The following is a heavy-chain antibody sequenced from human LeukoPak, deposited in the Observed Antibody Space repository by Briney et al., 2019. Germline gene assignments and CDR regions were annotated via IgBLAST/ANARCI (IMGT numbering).Heavy chain of an antibody. Sequence: PGGSLRLSCAASGFTFSNYWMHWVRQAPGKGLVWVSRINSDGINTSYADSVKGRFTISRDNAKNTLNLQMNSLRAEDTAVYYCARVLVVVAASNYYYYYYMDVWGKGTTVTVSS. J-gene: IGHJ6*03. CDR2: INSDGINT. D-gene: IGHD2-15*01. V-gene: IGHV3-74*01. CDR3: ARVLVVVAASNYYYYYYMDV. CDR1: GFTFSNYW.